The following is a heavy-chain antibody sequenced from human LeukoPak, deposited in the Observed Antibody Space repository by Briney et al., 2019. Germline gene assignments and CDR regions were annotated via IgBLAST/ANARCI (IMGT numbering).Heavy chain of an antibody. V-gene: IGHV4-59*01. CDR2: ISNSGTT. D-gene: IGHD4-17*01. J-gene: IGHJ5*02. Sequence: SETLSLTCTVSGGSINDYYWTWIRQAPGKGLEWLGYISNSGTTDYNPSLKSRVTMSVDTSKNEFSLKVTSVTAADTAMYYCARVVRGAVTSNCFDPWGQVTMVSVSS. CDR1: GGSINDYY. CDR3: ARVVRGAVTSNCFDP.